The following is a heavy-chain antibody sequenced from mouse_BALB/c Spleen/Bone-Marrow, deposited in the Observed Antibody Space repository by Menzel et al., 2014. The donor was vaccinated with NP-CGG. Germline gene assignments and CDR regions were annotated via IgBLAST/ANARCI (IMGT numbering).Heavy chain of an antibody. CDR3: ARSDYRYDPFAY. Sequence: QVQLKHSGAELVMPGASVKMSCKASGHTFTDYWMHWAKQRPGQGLEWIGAIDTSDSYTSYNQKFKGKATLTVDESSSTAYMQLSSLTSEDSAVYYCARSDYRYDPFAYWGQGTLVTVSA. D-gene: IGHD2-14*01. J-gene: IGHJ3*01. CDR2: IDTSDSYT. CDR1: GHTFTDYW. V-gene: IGHV1-69*01.